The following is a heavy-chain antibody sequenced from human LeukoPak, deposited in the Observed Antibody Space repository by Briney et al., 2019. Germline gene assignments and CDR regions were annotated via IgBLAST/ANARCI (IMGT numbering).Heavy chain of an antibody. J-gene: IGHJ4*02. CDR1: GGSISSYY. V-gene: IGHV4-4*09. Sequence: SETLSLTCTVSGGSISSYYWSWIRQPPGKGLEWIGYIYTSGSTNYNPSPKTRVTISVATSNNHFSLKLSSATAPDTAVYHGARLGLRSAAYWGQGTLVTVSS. CDR2: IYTSGST. D-gene: IGHD3-3*01. CDR3: ARLGLRSAAY.